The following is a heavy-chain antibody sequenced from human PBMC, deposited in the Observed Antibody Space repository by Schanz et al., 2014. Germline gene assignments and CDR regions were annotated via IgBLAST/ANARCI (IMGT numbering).Heavy chain of an antibody. V-gene: IGHV1-18*04. J-gene: IGHJ4*02. Sequence: QVQLVQSGSELKKPGASVKVSCKASGYTFTAYFIHWVRQAPGQGLEWMGWISAYNGNTNYAQKLQGRLTMITDTSTSTAYMELRSLRSDDTAVYYCARTAHYYDSTGYFRQLDYWGQGTLVTVSS. CDR1: GYTFTAYF. CDR3: ARTAHYYDSTGYFRQLDY. CDR2: ISAYNGNT. D-gene: IGHD3-22*01.